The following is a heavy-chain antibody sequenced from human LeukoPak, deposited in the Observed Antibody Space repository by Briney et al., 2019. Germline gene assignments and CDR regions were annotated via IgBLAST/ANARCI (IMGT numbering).Heavy chain of an antibody. CDR3: ARGRDTYYSDSSGHSRSWMGDFDI. CDR1: GYTFTRYY. J-gene: IGHJ3*02. D-gene: IGHD3-22*01. CDR2: INPSGGST. Sequence: ASVKVSCKASGYTFTRYYMHWVRQAPGQGLEWMGIINPSGGSTSYAQKFQGRVTMTRDMSTSTVYMELSSLRSEDTAVYYCARGRDTYYSDSSGHSRSWMGDFDIWGHGTMVTVSS. V-gene: IGHV1-46*01.